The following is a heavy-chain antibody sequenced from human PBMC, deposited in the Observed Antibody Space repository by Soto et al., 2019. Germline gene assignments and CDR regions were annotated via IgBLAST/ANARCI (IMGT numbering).Heavy chain of an antibody. D-gene: IGHD5-18*01. J-gene: IGHJ3*02. CDR3: ARDLGIQLWRGDAFDI. CDR2: IIPIIGII. V-gene: IGHV1-69*04. Sequence: SVKVSCKASGGTFSTYTITWVRQAPGQGLEWMGRIIPIIGIINYAQKFQGRVTISADKFTGTAYMELTGLRSDDTAVYYCARDLGIQLWRGDAFDIWGQGTMVTVSS. CDR1: GGTFSTYT.